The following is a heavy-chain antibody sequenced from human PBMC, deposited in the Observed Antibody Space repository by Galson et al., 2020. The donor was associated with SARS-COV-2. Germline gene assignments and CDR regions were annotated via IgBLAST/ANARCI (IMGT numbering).Heavy chain of an antibody. V-gene: IGHV2-5*01. D-gene: IGHD3-9*01. J-gene: IGHJ3*01. CDR3: ARPRRYMGRESFDV. CDR1: GFSLTTEGEG. CDR2: IFWNDDQ. Sequence: SGPTLVKPTQTLTLTCTFSGFSLTTEGEGLGWIRQPPGKALEWLAVIFWNDDQRYSPSLKSRLTITRDTPKNQVVLTMTDLDAVDTGTYYCARPRRYMGRESFDVWGQGTMVIVSS.